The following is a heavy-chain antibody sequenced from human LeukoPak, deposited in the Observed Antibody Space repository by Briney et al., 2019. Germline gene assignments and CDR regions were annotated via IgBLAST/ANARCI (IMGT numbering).Heavy chain of an antibody. J-gene: IGHJ4*02. V-gene: IGHV3-23*01. CDR2: ISGSGGST. CDR3: ANFPLGYCSGGSCYSIDY. CDR1: GFTFSNYA. D-gene: IGHD2-15*01. Sequence: GGSLRLSCAASGFTFSNYAMSWVRQAPGKGLEWVSAISGSGGSTYYADSVKGRFTISRDNSKNTLYLQMNSLRAEDTAVYYCANFPLGYCSGGSCYSIDYWGQGTLVTVSS.